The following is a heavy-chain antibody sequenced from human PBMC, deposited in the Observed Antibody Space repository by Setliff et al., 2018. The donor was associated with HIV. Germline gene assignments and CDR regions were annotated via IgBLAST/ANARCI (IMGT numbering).Heavy chain of an antibody. J-gene: IGHJ6*03. CDR2: MDYRGST. D-gene: IGHD2-15*01. V-gene: IGHV4-59*01. CDR1: GGPLSSDY. Sequence: SETLSLTCTVSGGPLSSDYWNWIRQPPGKGLERIGDMDYRGSTNYNPSLQSRVIISADTSKNKFSLTLSSLTAADTAVYCCASVLTVGDCSAGSCYSSAYYYYHMDVWGKGTAVTVSS. CDR3: ASVLTVGDCSAGSCYSSAYYYYHMDV.